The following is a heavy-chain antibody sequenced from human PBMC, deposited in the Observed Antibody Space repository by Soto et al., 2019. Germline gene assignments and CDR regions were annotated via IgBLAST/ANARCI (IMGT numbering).Heavy chain of an antibody. D-gene: IGHD6-13*01. CDR2: ISSNSAYI. CDR3: TRDASRDSSARGWFDP. J-gene: IGHJ5*02. V-gene: IGHV3-21*01. Sequence: EVHLVESGGGLVKPGGSLRLSCAASGFTFRSFTMNWVRQAPGKGLEWVSTISSNSAYIYYTDALRGRLTISRDNDKNALHLQMNSLRAEDTAVYYCTRDASRDSSARGWFDPWGPGTLVTVSS. CDR1: GFTFRSFT.